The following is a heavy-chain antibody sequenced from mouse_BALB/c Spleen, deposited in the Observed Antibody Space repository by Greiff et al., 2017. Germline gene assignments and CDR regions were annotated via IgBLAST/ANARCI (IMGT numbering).Heavy chain of an antibody. CDR2: ISYSGST. V-gene: IGHV3-2*02. D-gene: IGHD4-1*01. CDR3: AREGTGTNY. CDR1: GYSITSDYA. Sequence: DVKLQESGPGLVKPSQSLSLTCTVTGYSITSDYAWNWIRQFPGNKLEWMGYISYSGSTSYNPSLKSRISITRDTSKNQFFLQLNSVTTEDTATYYCAREGTGTNYWGQGTTLTVSS. J-gene: IGHJ2*01.